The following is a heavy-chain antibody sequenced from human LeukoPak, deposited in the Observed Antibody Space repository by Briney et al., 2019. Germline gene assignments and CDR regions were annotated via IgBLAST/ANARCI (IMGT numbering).Heavy chain of an antibody. V-gene: IGHV4-34*01. D-gene: IGHD6-6*01. CDR1: GGSFSGYY. Sequence: SETLSLTCAVYGGSFSGYYWSWIRQPPGKGLEWIGEINHSGSTNYNPSLKSRVTISVDTPKNQFSLKLSSVTAADTAVYYCARGAVQQLVRYYYYGMDVWGQGTTVTVSS. CDR3: ARGAVQQLVRYYYYGMDV. J-gene: IGHJ6*02. CDR2: INHSGST.